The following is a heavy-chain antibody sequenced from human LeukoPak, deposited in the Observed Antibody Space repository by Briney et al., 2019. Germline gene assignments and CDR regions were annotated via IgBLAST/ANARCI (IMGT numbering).Heavy chain of an antibody. J-gene: IGHJ4*02. CDR2: ISSSSSTI. CDR1: GFTFSSYS. D-gene: IGHD3-3*01. CDR3: AKDASGTYPSDFDY. Sequence: GGSLRLSCAASGFTFSSYSMNWVRQAPGKGLEWVSYISSSSSTIYYADSVKGRFTISRDNAKNSLYLQMNSLRAEDTAVYYCAKDASGTYPSDFDYWGQGTLVTVSS. V-gene: IGHV3-48*01.